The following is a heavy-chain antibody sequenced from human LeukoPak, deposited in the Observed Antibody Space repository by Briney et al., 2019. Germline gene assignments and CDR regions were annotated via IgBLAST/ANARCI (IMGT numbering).Heavy chain of an antibody. J-gene: IGHJ4*02. CDR2: INQDASEK. D-gene: IGHD1-26*01. V-gene: IGHV3-7*01. CDR3: ARGSSGRYFAFIDY. CDR1: GLIFSNYW. Sequence: GGSLRLSCAASGLIFSNYWMGWVRQTPGKGLEWVASINQDASEKYYVDSVKGRFTISRDNAKNSLYLQMNSLRVEDTAVYYCARGSSGRYFAFIDYWGQGILVTVSS.